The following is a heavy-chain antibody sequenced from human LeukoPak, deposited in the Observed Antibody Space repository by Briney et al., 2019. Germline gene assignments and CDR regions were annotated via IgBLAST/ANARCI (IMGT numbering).Heavy chain of an antibody. CDR2: IRYDGSNK. V-gene: IGHV3-30*02. CDR3: AKAPVTTCRGAYCYPFDY. Sequence: GGSLRLSCAASGFTFSSYGMHWVRQAPGKGLEWVAFIRYDGSNKFYADSVRGRFIISRDNSKNTLFLQMNRLRPEDAAVYYCAKAPVTTCRGAYCYPFDYWGQGTLVTVSS. J-gene: IGHJ4*02. CDR1: GFTFSSYG. D-gene: IGHD2-21*01.